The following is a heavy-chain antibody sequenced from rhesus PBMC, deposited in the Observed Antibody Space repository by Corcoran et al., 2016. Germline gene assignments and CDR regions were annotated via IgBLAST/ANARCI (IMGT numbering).Heavy chain of an antibody. Sequence: QVQLQQWGEGLVKPSETLSLTCAVYGGSISGYYYWSWIRQPPGKGLEWFGYIYGNSASTNYNPSLKNRVTISKDTSKNQVSRKLSSVTTADTAVYYCARVGYCTGSGCYERYFEFWGQGALVTVSS. V-gene: IGHV4-73*01. J-gene: IGHJ1*01. CDR2: IYGNSAST. CDR1: GGSISGYYY. D-gene: IGHD2-21*01. CDR3: ARVGYCTGSGCYERYFEF.